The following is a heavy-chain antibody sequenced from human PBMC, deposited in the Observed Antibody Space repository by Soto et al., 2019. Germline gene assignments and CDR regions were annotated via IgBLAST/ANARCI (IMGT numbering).Heavy chain of an antibody. J-gene: IGHJ4*02. CDR3: ARPSHY. CDR2: INHSGST. V-gene: IGHV4-34*01. Sequence: QVQLQQWGAGLLKPSETLSLTCAVYGGSFSTSSWSWIRQPPGKGLEWIGEINHSGSTSYKPSLKSRVTISIDTSAHQLSLKLTSMTAAYTAVYYCARPSHYWGQGTLVTVSS. CDR1: GGSFSTSS.